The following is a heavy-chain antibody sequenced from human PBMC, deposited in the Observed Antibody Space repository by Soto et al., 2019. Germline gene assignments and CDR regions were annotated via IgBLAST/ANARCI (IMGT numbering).Heavy chain of an antibody. V-gene: IGHV5-51*01. J-gene: IGHJ6*03. Sequence: GESLKISCKGSGYSFTSYWIGWVRQMPGKGLEWMGIIYPGDSDTRYSPSFQGQVTISADKSISTAYLQWSSLKASDTAMYYCAIQQVYSSSPYYYMDVWGQGTTVTVSS. CDR2: IYPGDSDT. CDR1: GYSFTSYW. CDR3: AIQQVYSSSPYYYMDV. D-gene: IGHD6-13*01.